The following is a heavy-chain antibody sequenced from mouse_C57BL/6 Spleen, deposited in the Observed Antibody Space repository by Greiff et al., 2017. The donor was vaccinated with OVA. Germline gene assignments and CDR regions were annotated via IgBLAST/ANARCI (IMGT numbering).Heavy chain of an antibody. CDR2: IFPGSGST. Sequence: VQLQQSGPELVKPGASVKISCKASGYTFTDYYINWVKQRPGQGLEWIGWIFPGSGSTYYNEKFKGKATLTVDKSSSTAYMLLSSLTSEDSAVYFCARGPYYYGSSYHAWFAYWGQGTLVTVSA. D-gene: IGHD1-1*01. CDR1: GYTFTDYY. V-gene: IGHV1-75*01. J-gene: IGHJ3*01. CDR3: ARGPYYYGSSYHAWFAY.